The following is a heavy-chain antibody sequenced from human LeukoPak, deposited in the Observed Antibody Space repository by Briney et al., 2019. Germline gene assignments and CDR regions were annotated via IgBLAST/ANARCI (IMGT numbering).Heavy chain of an antibody. D-gene: IGHD3-16*02. CDR3: LLQMTYGELSDPDF. CDR2: SGTRSGTK. Sequence: GGSLRLSCAASGFILSSLAMHWVRQAPGKGLEWVSSSGTRSGTKYYADSVMGRFTISRDSAMNSVSLQINSLRAEDTAVYYCLLQMTYGELSDPDFRGQGTLVTVSS. J-gene: IGHJ4*02. V-gene: IGHV3-21*01. CDR1: GFILSSLA.